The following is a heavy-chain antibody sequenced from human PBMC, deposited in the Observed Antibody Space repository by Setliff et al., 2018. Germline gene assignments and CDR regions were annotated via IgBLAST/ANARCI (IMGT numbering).Heavy chain of an antibody. CDR2: VSGGGDYT. CDR3: SKAALDLELDS. V-gene: IGHV3-23*01. D-gene: IGHD1-1*01. CDR1: GFIFKNHA. Sequence: SCEASGFIFKNHALTWVRQVPGKGLEWVSAVSGGGDYTYYADSVKGRFTISRDNSKNTVYLHIKSLRADDTAVYFCSKAALDLELDSWGQGTLVTVS. J-gene: IGHJ4*02.